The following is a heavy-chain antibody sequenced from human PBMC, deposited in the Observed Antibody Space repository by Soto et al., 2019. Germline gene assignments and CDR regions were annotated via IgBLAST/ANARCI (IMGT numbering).Heavy chain of an antibody. V-gene: IGHV4-61*01. Sequence: SETLSLTCTVSGGSVSSGSYYWSWIRQPPGKGLELIGYIFSSGRTNYNPSLKSRVTISVDTSKNQFSLRLSSVSAADTAMYYCARGGNYNVLTGYYEYWGQVTLVTVPS. CDR1: GGSVSSGSYY. CDR3: ARGGNYNVLTGYYEY. CDR2: IFSSGRT. J-gene: IGHJ4*02. D-gene: IGHD3-9*01.